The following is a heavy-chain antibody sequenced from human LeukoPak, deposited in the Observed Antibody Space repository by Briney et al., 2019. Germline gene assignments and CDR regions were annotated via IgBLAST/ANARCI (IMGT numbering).Heavy chain of an antibody. V-gene: IGHV1-2*02. CDR2: INPQSGST. CDR3: ARDRAGEYSAGSYVSFDP. Sequence: ASVKVSCKASGYTFTGHFIHWVRQAPGQGLEWMGWINPQSGSTSYAQPFQGRVVMTLDTSVNSVYMEMSSLGYDDTATYFCARDRAGEYSAGSYVSFDPWGRGTPLTVSS. D-gene: IGHD3-10*01. CDR1: GYTFTGHF. J-gene: IGHJ5*02.